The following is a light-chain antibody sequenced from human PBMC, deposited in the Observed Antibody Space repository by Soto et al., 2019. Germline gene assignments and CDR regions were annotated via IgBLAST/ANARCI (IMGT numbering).Light chain of an antibody. J-gene: IGKJ4*01. CDR3: QQRNNWPPVT. CDR1: QSINSK. Sequence: IVMTQSPATPAASPPDIATLCCSPSQSINSKLAWYQQKPGQAPRLLIYDASNSATGITARFSGSGAGRDFTLTIISLEPEDFAVYYCQQRNNWPPVTFGGGTKVDIK. CDR2: DAS. V-gene: IGKV3-11*02.